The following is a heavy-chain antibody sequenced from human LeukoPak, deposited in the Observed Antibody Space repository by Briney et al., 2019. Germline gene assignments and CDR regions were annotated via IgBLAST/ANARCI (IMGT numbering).Heavy chain of an antibody. J-gene: IGHJ1*01. V-gene: IGHV4-39*07. CDR2: IYFSGST. CDR1: GGSISTSTYY. Sequence: PSETLSLTCTVSGGSISTSTYYWSWIRQSPGKGLEWIGNIYFSGSTSYNPSLKSRVSISIDTSKNQFSLNLRSLTAADTAMYFCARGRGRSTWSAEYFPHWGQGTLVSVSS. CDR3: ARGRGRSTWSAEYFPH. D-gene: IGHD3-16*01.